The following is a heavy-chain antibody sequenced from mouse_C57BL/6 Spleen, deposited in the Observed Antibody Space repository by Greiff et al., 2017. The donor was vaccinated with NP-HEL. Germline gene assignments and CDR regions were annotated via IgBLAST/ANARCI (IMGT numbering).Heavy chain of an antibody. CDR2: FHPYNDDT. CDR1: GYTFTTYP. D-gene: IGHD1-1*01. Sequence: QVQLKESGAELVKPGASVKMSCKASGYTFTTYPMEWMKQNHGKSLEWIGDFHPYNDDTKYNEKFKGKSTLTVDNSSSTVYMELSRLTSDDSAVDYCARGVYGSSVYYFDYWGQGTTLTVSS. J-gene: IGHJ2*01. CDR3: ARGVYGSSVYYFDY. V-gene: IGHV1-47*01.